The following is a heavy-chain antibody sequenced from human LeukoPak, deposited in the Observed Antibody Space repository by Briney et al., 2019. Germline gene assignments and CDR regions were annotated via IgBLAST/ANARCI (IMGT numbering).Heavy chain of an antibody. CDR1: GYTFTSYD. J-gene: IGHJ4*02. Sequence: AASVKVSCKASGYTFTSYDINWVRQATGQGLEWMGWMNPNSGNTGYAQKFQGRVTMTRNTSISTAYMELSSLRAEDTAVYYCTRSAYCTGGTCYSKTFDYWGQGTLVTVSS. V-gene: IGHV1-8*01. CDR3: TRSAYCTGGTCYSKTFDY. D-gene: IGHD2-15*01. CDR2: MNPNSGNT.